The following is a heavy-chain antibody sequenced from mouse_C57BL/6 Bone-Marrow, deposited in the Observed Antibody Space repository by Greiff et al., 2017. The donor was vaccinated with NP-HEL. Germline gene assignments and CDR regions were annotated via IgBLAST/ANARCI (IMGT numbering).Heavy chain of an antibody. V-gene: IGHV5-12*01. CDR1: GFTFSDYY. CDR3: ARHDYYGSSSFAY. D-gene: IGHD1-1*01. J-gene: IGHJ3*01. CDR2: ISNGGGST. Sequence: EVMLVESGGGLVQPGGSLKLSCAASGFTFSDYYMYWVRQTPEKRLEWVAYISNGGGSTYYPDTVKGRFTISRANAKNTLYLQMSRLKSEDTAMYYCARHDYYGSSSFAYWGQGTLVTVSA.